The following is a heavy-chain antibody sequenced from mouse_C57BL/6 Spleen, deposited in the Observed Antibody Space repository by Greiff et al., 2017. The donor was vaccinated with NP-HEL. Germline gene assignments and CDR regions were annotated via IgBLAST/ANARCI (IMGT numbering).Heavy chain of an antibody. CDR3: ARSPYDYDGGFDY. V-gene: IGHV3-8*01. J-gene: IGHJ2*01. Sequence: VQLKESGPGLAKPSQTLSLTCSVTGYSITSDYWHWIRKFPGNKLEYMGYISYSGSTYYNPSLKSRISITRDTSKNQYYLQLNSVTTEDTATYDCARSPYDYDGGFDYWGQGTTLTVSS. CDR1: GYSITSDY. D-gene: IGHD2-4*01. CDR2: ISYSGST.